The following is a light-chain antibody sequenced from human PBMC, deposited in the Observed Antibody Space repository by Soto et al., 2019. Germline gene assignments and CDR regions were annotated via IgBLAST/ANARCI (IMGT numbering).Light chain of an antibody. Sequence: ILFTQSPSSLSASFGDRVTSTCRASQGIGSSFAWYQHKPGKAPKLLIYAASSWQSGVPSRFSGSGSGTDFTLTISSLQPEDFATYYCQQLNAYPLTFGQGTRLEI. CDR2: AAS. V-gene: IGKV1-9*01. J-gene: IGKJ5*01. CDR1: QGIGSS. CDR3: QQLNAYPLT.